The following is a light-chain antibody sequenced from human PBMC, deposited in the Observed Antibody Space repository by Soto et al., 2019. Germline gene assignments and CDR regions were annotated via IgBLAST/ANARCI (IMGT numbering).Light chain of an antibody. J-gene: IGLJ2*01. CDR1: SSNIGSHT. CDR3: AAWDDSLNGMI. V-gene: IGLV1-44*01. CDR2: SNN. Sequence: QSVLTQPPSASGTPWQRITISCSGSSSNIGSHTVNWHQQVPGTATKLLIYSNNERPSGVPDRFSGSKSGPSASLAISGRQSGDESDYYCAAWDDSLNGMIFGGGTKLTVL.